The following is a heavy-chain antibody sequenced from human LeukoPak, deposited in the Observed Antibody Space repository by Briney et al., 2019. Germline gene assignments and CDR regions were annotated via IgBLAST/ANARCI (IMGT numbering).Heavy chain of an antibody. CDR1: GFTFSDYY. J-gene: IGHJ4*02. D-gene: IGHD1-26*01. CDR3: PRSTVRELPDY. V-gene: IGHV3-11*04. CDR2: MSSSGSSI. Sequence: GWALRLSCAASGFTFSDYYMSGLRQTPGKGLEGISHMSSSGSSIQYADSLRGRFTISSDNAKTSLSVQMNNQTVSARPGYFCPRSTVRELPDYWGPGNLVTVSS.